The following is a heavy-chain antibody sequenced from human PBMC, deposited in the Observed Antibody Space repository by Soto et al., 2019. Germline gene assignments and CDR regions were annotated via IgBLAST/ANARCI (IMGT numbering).Heavy chain of an antibody. V-gene: IGHV2-26*01. CDR2: IFSNDEK. J-gene: IGHJ4*02. D-gene: IGHD6-19*01. CDR1: GFSLSNARMG. Sequence: QVTLKESGPVLVKPTETLTLTCTVSGFSLSNARMGVSWIRQPPGKALEWLAHIFSNDEKSYSTSLKSRLTISKDTSKSKVVLTMTNMDPVDTATYYCARTPPIPDSSGWHSWYPFDYWGQGTLVTVSS. CDR3: ARTPPIPDSSGWHSWYPFDY.